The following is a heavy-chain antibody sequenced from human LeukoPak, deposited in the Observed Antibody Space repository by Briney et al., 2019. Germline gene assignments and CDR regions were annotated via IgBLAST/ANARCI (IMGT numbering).Heavy chain of an antibody. CDR2: IKQDGSEK. CDR1: GFTFSSYW. J-gene: IGHJ4*02. Sequence: GESLRLSCAASGFTFSSYWMSWVRQAPGKGLEWVANIKQDGSEKYYVDSVKGRFTISRDNAKNSLYLQMNSLRAEDTAVYYCASEDCSGGSCYLDYWGQGTLVTVSS. CDR3: ASEDCSGGSCYLDY. V-gene: IGHV3-7*01. D-gene: IGHD2-15*01.